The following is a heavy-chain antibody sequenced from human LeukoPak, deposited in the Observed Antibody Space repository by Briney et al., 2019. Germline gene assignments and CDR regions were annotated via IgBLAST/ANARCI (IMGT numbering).Heavy chain of an antibody. V-gene: IGHV3-23*01. Sequence: GGSLRLSCAASGFTFSTYAMSWVRQAPGKGLEWVSAISGSGDSTYYADSVKGRFTISRDNSKNTLYLQMNSLRAEDTAIYYCAKDSSGSSDIWGQGTMVTVSS. CDR1: GFTFSTYA. CDR3: AKDSSGSSDI. J-gene: IGHJ3*02. CDR2: ISGSGDST. D-gene: IGHD6-19*01.